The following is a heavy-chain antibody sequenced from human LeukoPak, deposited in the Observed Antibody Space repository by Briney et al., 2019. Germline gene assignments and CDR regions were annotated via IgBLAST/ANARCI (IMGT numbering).Heavy chain of an antibody. Sequence: ASVKVSCKASGYTFTGYYMHWVRQAPGQGLEWMGWINPTSGGTKYAQKFQGRVTMTRDTSISTAYMELSRLRSDDTAVYYCARSQWLIDASIDYWGQGTLLTVSS. CDR2: INPTSGGT. CDR3: ARSQWLIDASIDY. CDR1: GYTFTGYY. J-gene: IGHJ4*02. D-gene: IGHD6-19*01. V-gene: IGHV1-2*02.